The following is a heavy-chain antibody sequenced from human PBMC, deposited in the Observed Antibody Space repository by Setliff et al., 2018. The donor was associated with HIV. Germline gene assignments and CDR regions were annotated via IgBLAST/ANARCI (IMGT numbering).Heavy chain of an antibody. CDR1: GYTFTGYY. CDR2: INPNSGDT. Sequence: GASVKVSCKASGYTFTGYYMHWVRQAPGQGLEWMGWINPNSGDTNYAQKFQGWATMTRDTSISTAYMELSRLRSDDTAVYYCAREGRMTKRFDYWGQGTLVTVSS. D-gene: IGHD4-17*01. CDR3: AREGRMTKRFDY. V-gene: IGHV1-2*04. J-gene: IGHJ4*02.